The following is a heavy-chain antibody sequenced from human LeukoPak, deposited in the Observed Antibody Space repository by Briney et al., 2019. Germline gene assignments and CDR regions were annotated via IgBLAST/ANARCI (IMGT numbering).Heavy chain of an antibody. Sequence: GGSLGLSCAGSGFTFSSYDMHWVRQPAGKGLEWVAGIDTAGATYYPGSVRGRFTISRENGRNSFFLQMNSLRAGDTSVYYCARGGYFGSGPMDVWGQGTTVTVSS. V-gene: IGHV3-13*01. CDR2: IDTAGAT. CDR3: ARGGYFGSGPMDV. J-gene: IGHJ6*02. CDR1: GFTFSSYD. D-gene: IGHD3-10*01.